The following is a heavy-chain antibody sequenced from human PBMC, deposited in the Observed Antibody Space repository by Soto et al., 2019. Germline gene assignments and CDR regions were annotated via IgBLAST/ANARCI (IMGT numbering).Heavy chain of an antibody. CDR2: IYYSGST. CDR3: ARGYSSGDTYGMDV. V-gene: IGHV4-59*01. Sequence: SETLSLTCTVSGGSISSYYWSWIRQPPGKGLEWIGYIYYSGSTNYNPSLKSRVTISVDTSKNQFSLKLSSVTAADTAVYYCARGYSSGDTYGMDVWGQGTTVTVSS. CDR1: GGSISSYY. D-gene: IGHD6-19*01. J-gene: IGHJ6*02.